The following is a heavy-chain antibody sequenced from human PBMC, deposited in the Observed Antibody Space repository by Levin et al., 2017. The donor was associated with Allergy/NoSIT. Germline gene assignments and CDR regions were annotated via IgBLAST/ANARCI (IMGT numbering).Heavy chain of an antibody. CDR3: ARRGTRDYYYYMDV. V-gene: IGHV5-51*01. Sequence: GGSLRLSCQGSGYSFTSYWIGWVRQMPGKGLEWMGIIYPGDSDTRYSPSFQGQVTISADKSISTAYLQWCSLKASDTAIYYCARRGTRDYYYYMDVWGKGTTVTVSS. J-gene: IGHJ6*03. CDR1: GYSFTSYW. CDR2: IYPGDSDT. D-gene: IGHD1-1*01.